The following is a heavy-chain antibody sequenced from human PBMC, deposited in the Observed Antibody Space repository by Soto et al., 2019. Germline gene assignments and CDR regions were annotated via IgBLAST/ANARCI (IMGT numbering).Heavy chain of an antibody. CDR2: IIPVFGRV. J-gene: IGHJ6*02. CDR3: ANSRGGTFLGYHGMDI. D-gene: IGHD3-16*01. Sequence: QVQLVQSGPEVKKTGTSVKVSCKASGGTFSSRALSWVRQAPGQGLEWMGGIIPVFGRVNYAEKFQDRVTITADESTGTVYMELSSLRSEDTALYYCANSRGGTFLGYHGMDIWGQGTTVSVSS. V-gene: IGHV1-69*01. CDR1: GGTFSSRA.